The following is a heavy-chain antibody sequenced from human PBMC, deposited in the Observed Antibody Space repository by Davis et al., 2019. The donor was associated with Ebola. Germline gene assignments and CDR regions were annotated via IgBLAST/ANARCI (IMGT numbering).Heavy chain of an antibody. V-gene: IGHV3-33*01. J-gene: IGHJ3*02. Sequence: GGSLRLSCAASGFSFSTYGMHWVRQAPGKGLEWVAVTWYDESLKFYADSVKGRFTISRDNAKNSLYLQINSLRAEDTAVYHCARGGYYDSSGYSHAAFDIWGQGTMVTVAS. D-gene: IGHD3-22*01. CDR3: ARGGYYDSSGYSHAAFDI. CDR1: GFSFSTYG. CDR2: TWYDESLK.